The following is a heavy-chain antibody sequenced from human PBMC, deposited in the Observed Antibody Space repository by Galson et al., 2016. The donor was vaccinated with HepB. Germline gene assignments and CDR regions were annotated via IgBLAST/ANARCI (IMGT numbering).Heavy chain of an antibody. CDR2: ISDGGANT. V-gene: IGHV3-23*01. CDR1: GFTFSNYA. J-gene: IGHJ4*02. Sequence: SLRLSCAASGFTFSNYAMSWVRQAPGKGLHWVSAISDGGANTHYADSVRGRFTVSRDNVKNTLYLQMNSLRAEDTAVYFCARLSYSSDDSTAGGHYFDHWGQGTLVTVSS. D-gene: IGHD3-22*01. CDR3: ARLSYSSDDSTAGGHYFDH.